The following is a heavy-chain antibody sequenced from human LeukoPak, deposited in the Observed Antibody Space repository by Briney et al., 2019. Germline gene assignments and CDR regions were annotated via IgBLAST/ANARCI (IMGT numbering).Heavy chain of an antibody. CDR3: ARTYYDILTGYNPYFDY. CDR2: ITSSSASI. CDR1: GFTFSSYS. J-gene: IGHJ4*02. Sequence: GGSLRLSCAASGFTFSSYSMNWVRQAPGKGLEWVSSITSSSASIYYADSVKGRFTISRDNAKNSLYLQMNSLRAEDTAVYYCARTYYDILTGYNPYFDYWGQGTLVTVSS. V-gene: IGHV3-21*01. D-gene: IGHD3-9*01.